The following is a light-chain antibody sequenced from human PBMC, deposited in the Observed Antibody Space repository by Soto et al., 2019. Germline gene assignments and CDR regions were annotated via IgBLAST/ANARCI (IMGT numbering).Light chain of an antibody. V-gene: IGKV3-15*01. CDR3: QQYNNWPPWT. CDR2: GAS. CDR1: QTVRNN. J-gene: IGKJ1*01. Sequence: EFVLTQSPGTLSLSPGERATLSCRAIQTVRNNYLAWYQQKPGQAPRLLIYGASTRATGIPARFSGSGSGTDFTLTISSLQSEDFAVYYCQQYNNWPPWTFGQGTKVDIK.